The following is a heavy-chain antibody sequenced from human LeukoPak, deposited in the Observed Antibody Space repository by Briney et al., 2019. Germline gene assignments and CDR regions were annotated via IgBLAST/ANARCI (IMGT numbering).Heavy chain of an antibody. Sequence: GGSLRLSCAASGFTFSSYGMRWVRQAPGKGLEWVAVISYDGSNKYYADSVKGRFTISRDNSKNTLYLQMNSLRAEDTAVYYCASLAVAGTPPFDYWGQGTLVTVSS. CDR1: GFTFSSYG. J-gene: IGHJ4*02. D-gene: IGHD6-19*01. V-gene: IGHV3-30*03. CDR3: ASLAVAGTPPFDY. CDR2: ISYDGSNK.